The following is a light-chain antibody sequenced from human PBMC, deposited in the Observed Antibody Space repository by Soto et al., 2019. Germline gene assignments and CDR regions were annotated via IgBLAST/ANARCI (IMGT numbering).Light chain of an antibody. V-gene: IGKV1-39*01. J-gene: IGKJ2*01. CDR2: HAS. Sequence: DIQMTQSPSSLSASVGDRVTITCQASQNIDNYLNWYQQKPGTAPKVLIYHASNLQSGVPSRFSGSGSGTEFTLTISSLQPEDFATYYCQQSYSTPYTFGQGTKVDIK. CDR1: QNIDNY. CDR3: QQSYSTPYT.